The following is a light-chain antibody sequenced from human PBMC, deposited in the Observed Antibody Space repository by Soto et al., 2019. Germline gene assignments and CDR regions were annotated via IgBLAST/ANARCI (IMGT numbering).Light chain of an antibody. Sequence: EILMTQSPDTLSVSPGESATLSCRASQRVYSNLAWYQQRPGQAPRLLIYGASTRATGVPARFSGRGSGTEFTLTISSLQPDDFATYYCQQYNTYSTFGQGTRLEIK. V-gene: IGKV3-15*01. CDR1: QRVYSN. CDR3: QQYNTYST. CDR2: GAS. J-gene: IGKJ5*01.